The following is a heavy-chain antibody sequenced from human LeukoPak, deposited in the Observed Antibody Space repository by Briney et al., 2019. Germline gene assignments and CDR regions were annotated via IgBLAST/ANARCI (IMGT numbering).Heavy chain of an antibody. CDR3: AKAPYGSGSYTLDY. D-gene: IGHD3-10*01. J-gene: IGHJ4*02. V-gene: IGHV3-23*01. CDR1: GFTFSSYA. CDR2: ISGSGGST. Sequence: PGGSLRLSCAASGFTFSSYAMSWVRQAPGKGLEWVSAISGSGGSTYYADSVKGRFTISRDNSKNTLYLQMNSLRAEDTAVYYCAKAPYGSGSYTLDYWGQGTLVTVSS.